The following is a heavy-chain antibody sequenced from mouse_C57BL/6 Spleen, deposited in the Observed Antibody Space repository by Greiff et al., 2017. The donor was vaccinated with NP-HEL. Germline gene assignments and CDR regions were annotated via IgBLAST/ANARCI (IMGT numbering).Heavy chain of an antibody. V-gene: IGHV1-69*01. CDR3: ARGYGSSLYYFDY. Sequence: VHLVESGAELVMPGASVKLSCKASGYTFTSYWMHWVKQRPGQGLEWIGEIDPSDSYTNYNQKFKGKSTLTVDKSSSTAYMQLSSLTSEDSAVYYCARGYGSSLYYFDYWGQGTTLTVSS. CDR2: IDPSDSYT. D-gene: IGHD1-1*01. J-gene: IGHJ2*01. CDR1: GYTFTSYW.